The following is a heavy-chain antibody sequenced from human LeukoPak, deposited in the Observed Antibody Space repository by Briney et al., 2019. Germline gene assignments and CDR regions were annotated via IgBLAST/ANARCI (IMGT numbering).Heavy chain of an antibody. CDR3: ASSSGGSCYAICHFDY. V-gene: IGHV3-23*01. D-gene: IGHD2-15*01. J-gene: IGHJ4*02. CDR1: GFTVSSNY. Sequence: PGGSLRLSCAASGFTVSSNYMSWVRQAPGKGLEWVSAISGSGGSTYYADSVKGRFTISRDNSKNTLYLQMNSLRAEDTAVYYCASSSGGSCYAICHFDYWGQGTLVTVSS. CDR2: ISGSGGST.